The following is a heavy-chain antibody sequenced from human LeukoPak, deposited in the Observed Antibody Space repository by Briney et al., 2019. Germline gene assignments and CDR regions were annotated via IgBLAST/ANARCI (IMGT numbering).Heavy chain of an antibody. J-gene: IGHJ4*02. V-gene: IGHV1-2*02. CDR2: IDPNSGGT. CDR3: ARDSGMDYYDSSGYYYVLLRN. Sequence: GASVTVSCKASGYTLTGYYMHWVRQAPGQGLEWMGWIDPNSGGTNYTQKFQGRVTMTRDTSISTAYMELSRLRSDDTAVYYCARDSGMDYYDSSGYYYVLLRNWGQGTLITVSS. CDR1: GYTLTGYY. D-gene: IGHD3-22*01.